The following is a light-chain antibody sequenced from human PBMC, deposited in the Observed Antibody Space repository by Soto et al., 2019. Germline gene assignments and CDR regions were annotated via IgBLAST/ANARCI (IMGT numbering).Light chain of an antibody. Sequence: QSALTQPASVSGSPGQSIAISCTGTFSDVGGYDYVSWYQQHPDKAPKLMIYEVTKRPSGVSNRFSGSKSGNTASLTISGLQPEDEADYSCGSHTSGSTRVFGSGTKVTVL. CDR2: EVT. J-gene: IGLJ1*01. V-gene: IGLV2-14*01. CDR3: GSHTSGSTRV. CDR1: FSDVGGYDY.